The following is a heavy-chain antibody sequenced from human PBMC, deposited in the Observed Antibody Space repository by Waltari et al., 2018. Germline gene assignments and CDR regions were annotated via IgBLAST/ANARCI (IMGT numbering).Heavy chain of an antibody. J-gene: IGHJ2*01. D-gene: IGHD6-13*01. CDR3: ARGYRYSSRIHPGYFDL. Sequence: QVQLQQWGAGLLTPSETLSLTCAVYGGSFSGYSWSWIRQPPGKGLEWIGEINHSGSTNYNPSLKSRVTISVDTSKNQFSLKLSSVTAADTAVYYCARGYRYSSRIHPGYFDLWGRGTLVTVSS. V-gene: IGHV4-34*01. CDR2: INHSGST. CDR1: GGSFSGYS.